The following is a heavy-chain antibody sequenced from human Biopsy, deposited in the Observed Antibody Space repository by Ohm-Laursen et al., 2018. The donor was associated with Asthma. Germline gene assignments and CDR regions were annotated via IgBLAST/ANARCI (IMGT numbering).Heavy chain of an antibody. CDR3: ASDFPKDYVRYNFQF. J-gene: IGHJ4*02. CDR1: GNSLTDLS. Sequence: GASVKVSCKISGNSLTDLSMHWVRQAPGQGTEWMGGHDHEEGGTVNARRFQGRVTMTEDTSTDTAYMELSSLSSDDTAVYYCASDFPKDYVRYNFQFWGQGTLVTVSS. D-gene: IGHD4-17*01. CDR2: HDHEEGGT. V-gene: IGHV1-24*01.